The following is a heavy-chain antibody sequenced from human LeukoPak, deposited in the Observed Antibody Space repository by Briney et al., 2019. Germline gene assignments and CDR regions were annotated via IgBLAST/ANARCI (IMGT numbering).Heavy chain of an antibody. Sequence: GGSPRLSCAASGFTVSSNYMSWVRQAPGKGLEWVSVIYSGGSTYYADSVKGRFTISRDNSKNTLYLQMNSLRAEDTAVYYCARVPLGGAFDIWGQGTMVTVSS. D-gene: IGHD3-16*01. CDR1: GFTVSSNY. CDR2: IYSGGST. J-gene: IGHJ3*02. V-gene: IGHV3-53*01. CDR3: ARVPLGGAFDI.